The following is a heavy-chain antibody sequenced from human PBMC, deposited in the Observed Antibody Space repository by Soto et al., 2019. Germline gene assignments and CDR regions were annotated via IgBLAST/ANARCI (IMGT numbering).Heavy chain of an antibody. J-gene: IGHJ5*02. D-gene: IGHD5-12*01. CDR1: GDSVSSNTAS. CDR2: TYFRSKWYN. V-gene: IGHV6-1*01. CDR3: AKGDNLGPKTGYAFDP. Sequence: SQTLSLTCAISGDSVSSNTASWNWIRQSPSRGLEWLGRTYFRSKWYNDYAVSVKSRIIINPDTSNNQFSLQLNSVTPEDTAVYFCAKGDNLGPKTGYAFDPWGQGIMVTGYS.